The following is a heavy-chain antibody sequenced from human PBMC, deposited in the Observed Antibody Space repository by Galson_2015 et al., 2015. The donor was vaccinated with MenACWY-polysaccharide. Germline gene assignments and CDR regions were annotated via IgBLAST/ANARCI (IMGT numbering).Heavy chain of an antibody. V-gene: IGHV4-34*01. D-gene: IGHD5-18*01. CDR3: ARVRWGYSYGYFNIDQ. J-gene: IGHJ4*02. Sequence: GKGLEWIGEINQSGIANYNPSLKSRATISIETSKNQVSLKVTSLTAADTAVYYCARVRWGYSYGYFNIDQWGQGTLVTVSS. CDR2: INQSGIA.